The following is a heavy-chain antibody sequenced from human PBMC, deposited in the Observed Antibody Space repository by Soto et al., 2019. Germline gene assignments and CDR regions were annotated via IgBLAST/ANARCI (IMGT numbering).Heavy chain of an antibody. CDR3: ARGSSWSYHFLNWFDP. V-gene: IGHV4-31*03. J-gene: IGHJ5*02. CDR2: IYYSGST. D-gene: IGHD1-26*01. CDR1: GGSISSGGYY. Sequence: SETLSLTCTVSGGSISSGGYYWSWIRQHPGKGLEWIGYIYYSGSTYYNPSLKSRVTISVDTSKNQFSLKLSSVTAADTAVYYCARGSSWSYHFLNWFDPWGQGTLVTVSS.